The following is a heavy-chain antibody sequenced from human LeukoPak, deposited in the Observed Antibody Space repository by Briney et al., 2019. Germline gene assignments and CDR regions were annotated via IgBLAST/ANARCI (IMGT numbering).Heavy chain of an antibody. Sequence: SETLSLTCTVSDGSITNYYWSWIRQPPGKGLEWIGHIYYSGSTNYNPSLKSRVTMSVDTSKNQFSLKLSSVTAADTAVYYCARDSGTTGEVKFDPWGQGTLVTVSS. CDR3: ARDSGTTGEVKFDP. J-gene: IGHJ5*02. D-gene: IGHD3-10*01. V-gene: IGHV4-59*12. CDR1: DGSITNYY. CDR2: IYYSGST.